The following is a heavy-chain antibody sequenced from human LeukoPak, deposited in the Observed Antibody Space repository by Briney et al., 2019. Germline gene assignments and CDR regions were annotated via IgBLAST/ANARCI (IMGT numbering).Heavy chain of an antibody. V-gene: IGHV4-61*05. D-gene: IGHD2-15*01. CDR2: FYYSGST. CDR3: ARDMSRQDFDY. J-gene: IGHJ4*02. Sequence: SETLSLTCTVSGGSISSSSYYWGWIRQPPGKGLEWIGYFYYSGSTNYNPSLKSRVTISVDTSKNQFSLKLSSVTAADTAVYYCARDMSRQDFDYWGQGTLVTVSS. CDR1: GGSISSSSYY.